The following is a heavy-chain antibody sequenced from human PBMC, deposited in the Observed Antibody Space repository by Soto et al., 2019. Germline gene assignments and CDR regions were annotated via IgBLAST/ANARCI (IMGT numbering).Heavy chain of an antibody. Sequence: QMQLVESGGGVVQPGRSLRLSCAASGFSFRNYNLHWVRQAPGKGLEWVAVVSHDGVNKHYAESVKGRLSISRDSSRDTRYLQMNSLRPEDTAVYYCVRETQIVMVVVPTPGRPGAFDMWGQGTMVTVSS. V-gene: IGHV3-30-3*01. CDR2: VSHDGVNK. CDR3: VRETQIVMVVVPTPGRPGAFDM. J-gene: IGHJ3*02. CDR1: GFSFRNYN. D-gene: IGHD2-15*01.